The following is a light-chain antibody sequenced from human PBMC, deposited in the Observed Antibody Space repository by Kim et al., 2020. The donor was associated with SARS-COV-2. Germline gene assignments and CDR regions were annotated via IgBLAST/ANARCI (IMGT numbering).Light chain of an antibody. Sequence: SYELTQPPSVSVSPGQTASITCSAHNLGDKFACWYQKKPGQSPVLLIYHDDKRPSGIPARFSGPTSGNTATLTISGTQAMDEADYLCQAWDNNIVVFG. CDR1: NLGDKF. V-gene: IGLV3-1*01. J-gene: IGLJ1*01. CDR3: QAWDNNIVV. CDR2: HDD.